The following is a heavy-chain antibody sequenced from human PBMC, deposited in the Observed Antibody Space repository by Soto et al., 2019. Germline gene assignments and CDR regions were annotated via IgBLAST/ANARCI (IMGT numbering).Heavy chain of an antibody. CDR3: ARGPTGAARPMSFDY. D-gene: IGHD6-6*01. CDR2: ISPSGGST. V-gene: IGHV1-46*01. CDR1: GYTFTSYY. J-gene: IGHJ4*02. Sequence: GASVKVSCKASGYTFTSYYMHWVRQAPGQGLEWMGIISPSGGSTSYAQKFQGRVTMTRDTSTSTVYMELSSLRSEDTAVYYCARGPTGAARPMSFDYWGQGTLVTVSS.